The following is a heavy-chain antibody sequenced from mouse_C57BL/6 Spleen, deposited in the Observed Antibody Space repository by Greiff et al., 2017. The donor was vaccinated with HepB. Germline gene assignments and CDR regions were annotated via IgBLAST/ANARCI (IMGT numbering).Heavy chain of an antibody. Sequence: VQLQESGPGLVAPSQSLSITCTVSGFSLTSYAISWVRQPPGKGLEWLGVIWTGGGTNYNSALKSRLSISKDNSKSQVFLKMNSLQTDDTARYYCARITTVVATGRWYFDVWGTGTTVTVSS. CDR3: ARITTVVATGRWYFDV. J-gene: IGHJ1*03. CDR2: IWTGGGT. V-gene: IGHV2-9-1*01. CDR1: GFSLTSYA. D-gene: IGHD1-1*01.